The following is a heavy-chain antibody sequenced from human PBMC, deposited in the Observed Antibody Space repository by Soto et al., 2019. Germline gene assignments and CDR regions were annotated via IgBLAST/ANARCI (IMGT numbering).Heavy chain of an antibody. Sequence: SETLSLTCTVSGGSISSGGYYWGWIRRPPGKGLEWIGSIYYSGSTNYNPSLKSRVTISVDTSKNQFSLKLSSVTAADTAVYYCARVDYYDSSGYYSDYWGQGTLVTVSS. D-gene: IGHD3-22*01. V-gene: IGHV4-39*07. CDR2: IYYSGST. CDR3: ARVDYYDSSGYYSDY. CDR1: GGSISSGGYY. J-gene: IGHJ4*02.